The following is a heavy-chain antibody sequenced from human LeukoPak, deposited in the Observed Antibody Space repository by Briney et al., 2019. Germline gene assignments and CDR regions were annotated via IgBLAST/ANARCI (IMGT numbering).Heavy chain of an antibody. J-gene: IGHJ6*02. Sequence: GRSLRLSCAASGFTFDDYAMHWVRQAPGKGLEWVSGISWNSCSIGYADSVKGRFTISRDNAKNSLYLQMNSLRAEDTALYYCAKPIYGSGRDYYGMDVWGQGTTVTVSS. CDR3: AKPIYGSGRDYYGMDV. CDR1: GFTFDDYA. CDR2: ISWNSCSI. V-gene: IGHV3-9*01. D-gene: IGHD3-10*01.